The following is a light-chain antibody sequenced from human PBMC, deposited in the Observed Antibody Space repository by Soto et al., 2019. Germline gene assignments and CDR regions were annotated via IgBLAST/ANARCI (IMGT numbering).Light chain of an antibody. CDR2: GAS. Sequence: ELVMTQSPATLSVSPGERATLSCRASQFVSTNLAWYQQRPGQAPRLLIYGASTRAIGVPARFSGSGSGTEFTLTISRLEPEDFAVYYCHQYDSIVQTFGQGTKVDIK. CDR1: QFVSTN. CDR3: HQYDSIVQT. J-gene: IGKJ1*01. V-gene: IGKV3-15*01.